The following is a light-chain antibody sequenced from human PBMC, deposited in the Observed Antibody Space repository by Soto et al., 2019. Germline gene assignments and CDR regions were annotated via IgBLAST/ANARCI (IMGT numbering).Light chain of an antibody. CDR3: NLYTRSSTYV. V-gene: IGLV2-14*01. CDR1: SSDVGGYNY. Sequence: QSALTQPASVSGSPGQSITISCTGTSSDVGGYNYVSWYQQHPGKAPKLMIYDVSNRPSGVSNRFSGSKSGNTASLTISGLQAEDEAEYSCNLYTRSSTYVFGTGTKVTVL. J-gene: IGLJ1*01. CDR2: DVS.